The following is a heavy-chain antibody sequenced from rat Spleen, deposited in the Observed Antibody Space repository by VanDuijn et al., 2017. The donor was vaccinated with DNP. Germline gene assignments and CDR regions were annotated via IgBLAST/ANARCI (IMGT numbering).Heavy chain of an antibody. CDR3: VRWNAGHFDY. D-gene: IGHD4-1*01. J-gene: IGHJ2*01. Sequence: EVQLVESGGGLVQPGRSMKLSCAVSGFTFSTIPMAWVRQDPTKGREWVATISTTGGTTSYRDSVKGRFTISRDNARNTLYLQMDSLRSEDTATYYCVRWNAGHFDYWGQGVMVTVSS. CDR2: ISTTGGTT. V-gene: IGHV5-46*01. CDR1: GFTFSTIP.